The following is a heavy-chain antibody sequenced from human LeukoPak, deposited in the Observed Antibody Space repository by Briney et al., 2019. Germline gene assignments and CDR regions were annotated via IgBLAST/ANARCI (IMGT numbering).Heavy chain of an antibody. CDR3: ARDQTAAAGYYYYYYMDV. Sequence: TGGSLRLSCAASGFTFSSYSMNWVRQAPGKGLEWVSSISSSSSSSIYYADSVKGRFTISRDNAKNSLYLQMNSLRAEDTAVYYCARDQTAAAGYYYYYYMDVWGKGTTVTVSS. CDR2: ISSSSSSSI. D-gene: IGHD6-13*01. CDR1: GFTFSSYS. J-gene: IGHJ6*03. V-gene: IGHV3-21*01.